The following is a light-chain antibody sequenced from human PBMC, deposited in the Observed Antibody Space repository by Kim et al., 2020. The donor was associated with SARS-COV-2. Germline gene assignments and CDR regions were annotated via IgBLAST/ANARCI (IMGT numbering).Light chain of an antibody. Sequence: DIQMTQSPSSLSASVGDRVTITCRASQDIRNDLGWYQQNPGRAPKRLIYGASSLQSGVPSRFSGSGSGTEFTLTISSLQPEDFATYFCLQHKTYPSTFGQGTRREIK. CDR2: GAS. CDR1: QDIRND. J-gene: IGKJ5*01. CDR3: LQHKTYPST. V-gene: IGKV1-17*01.